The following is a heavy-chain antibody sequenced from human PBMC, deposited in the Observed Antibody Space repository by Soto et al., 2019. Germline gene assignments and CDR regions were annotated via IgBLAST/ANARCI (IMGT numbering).Heavy chain of an antibody. D-gene: IGHD2-8*02. CDR3: ARIISFSGHHGY. J-gene: IGHJ4*02. CDR2: IYYSGST. V-gene: IGHV4-31*03. CDR1: GGSFSSGGYY. Sequence: QLQLQESGPGLVKPSQTLSLACTVSGGSFSSGGYYWSWIRQLPGKGLEWIGYIYYSGSTYYNPSPKIRFTISLGTSKNQSSLKLSSVTAADTAVYYWARIISFSGHHGYWGQGTLVTVSS.